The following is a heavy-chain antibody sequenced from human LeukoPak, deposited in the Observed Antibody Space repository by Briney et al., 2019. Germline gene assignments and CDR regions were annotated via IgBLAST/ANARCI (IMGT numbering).Heavy chain of an antibody. CDR1: GRSISSGGYD. V-gene: IGHV4-31*03. CDR3: ARVPGSYLYYYYYMDV. J-gene: IGHJ6*03. CDR2: IYYSGST. Sequence: SQTLSLTCTVSGRSISSGGYDWNWIRQHPWKGLEWLGDIYYSGSTYYNPSLKSRVTISVDTSKNQFSLKLSSVTAADTAVYYCARVPGSYLYYYYYMDVWGKGTTVTVSS. D-gene: IGHD3-10*01.